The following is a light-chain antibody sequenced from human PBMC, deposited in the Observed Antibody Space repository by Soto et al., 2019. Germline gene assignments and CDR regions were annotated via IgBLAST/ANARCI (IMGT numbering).Light chain of an antibody. CDR3: QQYKNYPFT. CDR2: GAS. Sequence: DIQMTQSPSSLSASVGDRVTITCRASQSISSQLNWYQQKPGKAPKFLIYGASILQSGVPSRFSGSESGAEFTLTISGLQPDDFATYYCQQYKNYPFTFGPGTKV. CDR1: QSISSQ. J-gene: IGKJ3*01. V-gene: IGKV1-17*01.